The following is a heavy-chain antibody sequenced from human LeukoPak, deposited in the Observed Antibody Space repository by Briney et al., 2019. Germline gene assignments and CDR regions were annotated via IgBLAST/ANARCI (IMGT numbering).Heavy chain of an antibody. CDR3: AKGSYCGGDCYSFFDH. CDR2: IKQDGREK. D-gene: IGHD2-21*02. J-gene: IGHJ4*02. V-gene: IGHV3-7*05. CDR1: GFSFSNYW. Sequence: GGSLRLSCSASGFSFSNYWMSWVRQAPGKGLGWVANIKQDGREKYYVDSVKGRFTISRDNAKNSLSLQMNSLRAEDTAVYYCAKGSYCGGDCYSFFDHWGQGTLVTVSS.